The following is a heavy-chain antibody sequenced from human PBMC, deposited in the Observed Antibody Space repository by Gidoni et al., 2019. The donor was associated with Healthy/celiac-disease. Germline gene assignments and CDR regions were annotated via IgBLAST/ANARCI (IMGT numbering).Heavy chain of an antibody. D-gene: IGHD3-22*01. V-gene: IGHV3-30*18. CDR1: GFTFSSYG. Sequence: QVQLVESGGGVVQPGRSLRLSCAASGFTFSSYGMHWVRQAPGKGLEWVAVISYDGSNKYYADSVKGRFTISRDNSKNTLYLQMNSLRAEDTAVYYCAKGRITMIVVVYFDYWGQGTLVTVSS. CDR2: ISYDGSNK. CDR3: AKGRITMIVVVYFDY. J-gene: IGHJ4*02.